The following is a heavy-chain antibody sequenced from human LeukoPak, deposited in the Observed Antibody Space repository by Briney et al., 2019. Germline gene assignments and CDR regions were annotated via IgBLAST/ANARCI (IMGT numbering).Heavy chain of an antibody. V-gene: IGHV1-46*01. CDR2: INPSDGST. J-gene: IGHJ5*02. D-gene: IGHD3-22*01. CDR3: ARVTLLSYDSSGSFDP. CDR1: GYTFTSYY. Sequence: ASVKVSCKASGYTFTSYYIHWVRQAPGQGLEWMGVINPSDGSTIYAQKFQGRVTMTRDMSTSTVYMELSSLRSEDTDVYYCARVTLLSYDSSGSFDPWGQGTLVTVSS.